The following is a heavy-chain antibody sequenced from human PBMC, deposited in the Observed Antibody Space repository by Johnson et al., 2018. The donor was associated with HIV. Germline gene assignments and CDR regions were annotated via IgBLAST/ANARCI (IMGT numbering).Heavy chain of an antibody. CDR3: ARALADGWFSYDVFDI. D-gene: IGHD3-10*01. CDR1: GFSFSRYW. J-gene: IGHJ3*02. CDR2: IKQDGNEK. V-gene: IGHV3-7*05. Sequence: VQLVESGGGLVQPGGSLRLSCVASGFSFSRYWMTWVRQAPWKGLEWVASIKQDGNEKYYVDSVKGRFTISRDNAKNSVDLQMNSLRAEDTAVYYCARALADGWFSYDVFDIWGQGTIVTVSS.